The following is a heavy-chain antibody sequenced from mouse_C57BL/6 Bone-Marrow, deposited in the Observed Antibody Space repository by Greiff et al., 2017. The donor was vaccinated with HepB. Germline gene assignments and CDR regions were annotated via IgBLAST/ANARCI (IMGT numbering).Heavy chain of an antibody. CDR3: ARPYYYGSSGFAY. V-gene: IGHV5-12*01. CDR2: ISNGGGST. D-gene: IGHD1-1*01. CDR1: GFTFSDYY. Sequence: EVQGVESGGGLVQPGGSLKLSCAASGFTFSDYYMYWVRQTPEKRLEWVAYISNGGGSTYYPDTVKGRFTISRDNAKKTLYLQMSRLKSEDTAMYYCARPYYYGSSGFAYWGQGTLVTVSA. J-gene: IGHJ3*01.